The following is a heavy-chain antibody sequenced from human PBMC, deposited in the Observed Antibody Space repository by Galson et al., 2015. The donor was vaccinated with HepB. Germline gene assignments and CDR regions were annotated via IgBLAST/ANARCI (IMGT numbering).Heavy chain of an antibody. V-gene: IGHV1-69*04. Sequence: SVKVSCKASGGTFSSYTISWVRQAPGQGLEWMGRIIPILGIANYAQKFQGRVTITADKSTSTAYMELSSLRSEDTAVYYCARERDYDSSGYYPGFDYWGQGTLVTVSS. J-gene: IGHJ4*02. CDR1: GGTFSSYT. CDR2: IIPILGIA. D-gene: IGHD3-22*01. CDR3: ARERDYDSSGYYPGFDY.